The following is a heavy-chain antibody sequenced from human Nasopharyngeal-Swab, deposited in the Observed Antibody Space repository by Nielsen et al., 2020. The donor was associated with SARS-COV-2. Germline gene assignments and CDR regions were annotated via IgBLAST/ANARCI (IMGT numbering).Heavy chain of an antibody. CDR1: GFTFSSYE. CDR2: ISSSGSTI. CDR3: ARASMGGAFDI. Sequence: GGSLRLSCAASGFTFSSYEMNWVRQAPGKGLEWVSYISSSGSTIYYADSVKGRFTISRDNAKNSLYLQMNSLRAEDTAVYYCARASMGGAFDIWGQGTMVTVSS. D-gene: IGHD3-16*01. J-gene: IGHJ3*02. V-gene: IGHV3-48*03.